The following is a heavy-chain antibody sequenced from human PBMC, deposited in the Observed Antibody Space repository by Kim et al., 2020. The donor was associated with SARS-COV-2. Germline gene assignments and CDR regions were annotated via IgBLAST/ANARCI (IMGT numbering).Heavy chain of an antibody. D-gene: IGHD3-10*01. CDR2: ISAYNGNT. J-gene: IGHJ5*02. V-gene: IGHV1-18*01. CDR1: GYTFTSYG. Sequence: ASVKVSCKASGYTFTSYGISWVRQAPGQGLEWMGWISAYNGNTNYAQKLQGRVTMTTDTSTSTAYMELRSLRSDDTAVYYCATVLLWFGENSNWFDPWGQGTLVTVSS. CDR3: ATVLLWFGENSNWFDP.